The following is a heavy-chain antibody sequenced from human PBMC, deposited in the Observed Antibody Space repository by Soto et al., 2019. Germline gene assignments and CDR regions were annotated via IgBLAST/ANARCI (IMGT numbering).Heavy chain of an antibody. CDR2: IAYNGDT. V-gene: IGHV3-23*01. J-gene: IGHJ4*02. CDR3: AKTRGVTVPGGTRTFDC. CDR1: GFSFSTYA. Sequence: WGSLRLSCEASGFSFSTYAMTFIRHSPLKGLEWVSTIAYNGDTYYADSVRGRFTISRDNSRNTLTLQMTYLRGEDTAVYFCAKTRGVTVPGGTRTFDCWGQGTLVTVSS. D-gene: IGHD2-2*01.